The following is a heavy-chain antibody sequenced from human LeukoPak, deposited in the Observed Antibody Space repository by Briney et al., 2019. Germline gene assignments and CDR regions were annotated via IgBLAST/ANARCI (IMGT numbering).Heavy chain of an antibody. D-gene: IGHD3-3*01. CDR2: FDPEDGET. CDR1: GYTLTELS. CDR3: ANSAIFWSGSRTKIGWFDP. J-gene: IGHJ5*02. Sequence: ASVKVPCKVSGYTLTELSMHWVRQAPGKGLEWMGGFDPEDGETIYAQKFQGRVTMTEDTSTDTAYMELSSLRSEDTAVYYCANSAIFWSGSRTKIGWFDPWGQGTLVTVSS. V-gene: IGHV1-24*01.